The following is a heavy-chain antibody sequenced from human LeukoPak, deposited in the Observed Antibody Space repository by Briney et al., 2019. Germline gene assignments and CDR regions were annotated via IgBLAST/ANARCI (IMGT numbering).Heavy chain of an antibody. CDR3: ARDPVNCSGGSCYPYYFDY. CDR2: IWYDGSNK. CDR1: GFTFSSYG. D-gene: IGHD2-15*01. Sequence: GSLRLSCAASGFTFSSYGMHWVRRAPGKGLEWVAVIWYDGSNKYYADTVKGRFTISRDNSKNTLYLQMNSLRAEDTAVYYCARDPVNCSGGSCYPYYFDYWGQGTLVTVSS. V-gene: IGHV3-33*01. J-gene: IGHJ4*02.